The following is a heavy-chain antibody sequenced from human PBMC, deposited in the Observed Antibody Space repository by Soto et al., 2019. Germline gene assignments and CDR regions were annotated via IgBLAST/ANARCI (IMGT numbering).Heavy chain of an antibody. V-gene: IGHV3-30*18. Sequence: QVQLVESGGGVVQPGRSLRLSCAASGFTFSSYGMHWVRQAPGKGLEWVAVISYDGSNKYYADSVKGRFTISRDNSKNTLYLQMNSLRAEDTAVYYCAKDPGYCSGGSCPAFDYWGQGTLVTVSS. D-gene: IGHD2-15*01. CDR3: AKDPGYCSGGSCPAFDY. CDR2: ISYDGSNK. CDR1: GFTFSSYG. J-gene: IGHJ4*02.